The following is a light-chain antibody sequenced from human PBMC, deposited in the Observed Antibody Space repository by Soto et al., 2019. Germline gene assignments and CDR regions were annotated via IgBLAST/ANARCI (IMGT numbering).Light chain of an antibody. CDR3: QQYGSSQYT. V-gene: IGKV3-20*01. CDR2: GAS. J-gene: IGKJ2*01. CDR1: QSVNNNY. Sequence: EIVLTQSPGTLSLSPGERATLSCRASQSVNNNYLAWYQQKPGQAPRLLIYGASSRATGIPDRFSGSGSGTDCTLTIGRLEPEDFAVYYCQQYGSSQYTFGQGTKLEIK.